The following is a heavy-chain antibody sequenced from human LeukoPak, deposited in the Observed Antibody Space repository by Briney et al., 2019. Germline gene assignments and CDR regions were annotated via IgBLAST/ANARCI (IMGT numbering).Heavy chain of an antibody. V-gene: IGHV4-34*01. CDR1: GGSFSGYY. CDR2: INHSGST. J-gene: IGHJ5*02. Sequence: SETLSLTCAVYGGSFSGYYWSWIRQPPGKGLELIGEINHSGSTNYNPSLQSRVTISADTSKNQFSLNLRSVIAADTAVYYCTRGLRLGYCSGGSCYYWFDPWGQGTRVTVSS. CDR3: TRGLRLGYCSGGSCYYWFDP. D-gene: IGHD2-15*01.